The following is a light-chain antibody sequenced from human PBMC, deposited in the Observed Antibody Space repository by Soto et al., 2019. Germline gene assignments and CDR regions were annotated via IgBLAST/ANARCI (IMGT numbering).Light chain of an antibody. CDR3: QEYDGRWT. CDR2: KAS. Sequence: DIQMTQSPSTVSASVGDRVTITCRASQSVSDWLAWYQQNPGKAPKLLIYKASSLNSGVPSRFSGSGSGTEFTLTISSLQPDDFATYYCQEYDGRWTFGQGTKVEIK. J-gene: IGKJ1*01. V-gene: IGKV1-5*03. CDR1: QSVSDW.